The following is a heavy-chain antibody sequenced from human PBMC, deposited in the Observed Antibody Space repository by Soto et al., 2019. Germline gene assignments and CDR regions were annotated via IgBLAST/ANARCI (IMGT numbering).Heavy chain of an antibody. Sequence: QVQLVQSGAEVKKPGASVKVSCKASGYTFTSYGISWVRQAPGQGLEWMGWISAYNGNTNYAQKLQGRVTMTADTSTSTAYMELRSLRSDDTAVYYCARSASMPQSDNWFDPWGQGTLVTVSS. CDR3: ARSASMPQSDNWFDP. V-gene: IGHV1-18*01. D-gene: IGHD2-2*01. CDR2: ISAYNGNT. J-gene: IGHJ5*02. CDR1: GYTFTSYG.